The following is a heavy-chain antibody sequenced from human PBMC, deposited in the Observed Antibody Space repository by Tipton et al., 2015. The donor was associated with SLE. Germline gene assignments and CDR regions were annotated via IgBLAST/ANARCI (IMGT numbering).Heavy chain of an antibody. CDR1: GGSIVGNY. J-gene: IGHJ4*02. D-gene: IGHD3/OR15-3a*01. CDR3: AQRSSFLTGHYTD. CDR2: IYYSGSA. V-gene: IGHV4-59*03. Sequence: TLSLTCTVSGGSIVGNYWSWILQPPGKGLEWVGYIYYSGSANYNPSLNSRVSISVDTSHNQFSLKLTSVTAADTAMYYCAQRSSFLTGHYTDWGQGTLVTVSS.